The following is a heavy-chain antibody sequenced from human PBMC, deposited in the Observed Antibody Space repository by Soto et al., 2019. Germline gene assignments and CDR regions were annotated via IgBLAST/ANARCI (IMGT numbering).Heavy chain of an antibody. D-gene: IGHD2-15*01. CDR1: GYSFTSYW. Sequence: PGESLKISCKGSGYSFTSYWIGWVRQMPGKGLEWMGIIYPGDSDTRYSPSFQGQVTISADKSISTAYLHWSSLKASDTAMYYCASLFCSGGSCYPEGFYYYYMDVWGKGTTVTGSS. V-gene: IGHV5-51*01. CDR2: IYPGDSDT. J-gene: IGHJ6*03. CDR3: ASLFCSGGSCYPEGFYYYYMDV.